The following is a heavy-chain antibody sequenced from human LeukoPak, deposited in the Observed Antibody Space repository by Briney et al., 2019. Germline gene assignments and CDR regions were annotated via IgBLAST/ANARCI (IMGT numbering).Heavy chain of an antibody. Sequence: GGSLRLSCAASGFTFSSYAMSWVRQAPGNGLEWVSAISGSGGSTYYADSVKGRFTISRDNSKNTLYLQMNSLRAEDTAVYYCAKGTDYYDSSGPSDYWGQGTLVTVSS. CDR2: ISGSGGST. J-gene: IGHJ4*02. CDR1: GFTFSSYA. CDR3: AKGTDYYDSSGPSDY. D-gene: IGHD3-22*01. V-gene: IGHV3-23*01.